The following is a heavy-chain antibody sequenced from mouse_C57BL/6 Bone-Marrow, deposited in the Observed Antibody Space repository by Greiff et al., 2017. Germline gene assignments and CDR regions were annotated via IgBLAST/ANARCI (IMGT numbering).Heavy chain of an antibody. CDR3: ARSYDYDDYTMDY. V-gene: IGHV1-64*01. J-gene: IGHJ4*01. D-gene: IGHD2-4*01. CDR1: GYTFTNYW. Sequence: QVQLQQSGAELVKPGASVKLSCKASGYTFTNYWMHWVKQRPGQGLEWIGMMHPNGGSPDYNEKFKSEATLSVDKSSRTAYMELSSLTSEDSAVYYCARSYDYDDYTMDYWGQGTSVTVPS. CDR2: MHPNGGSP.